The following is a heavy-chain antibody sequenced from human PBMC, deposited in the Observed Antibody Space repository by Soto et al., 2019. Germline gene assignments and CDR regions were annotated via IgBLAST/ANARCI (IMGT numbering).Heavy chain of an antibody. D-gene: IGHD6-13*01. CDR1: GYTFTSYT. CDR3: ARLALWFSTSDFYFYY. Sequence: QVHLVQSGAEVKKPGASVKVSCKASGYTFTSYTIHWVRQAPGQRLEWMGWINAGNGDTKYSQKFQGRVTITSDTSATSAYMELSSLRSEDTAVYYCARLALWFSTSDFYFYYWGQGTPVTVSS. CDR2: INAGNGDT. V-gene: IGHV1-3*01. J-gene: IGHJ4*02.